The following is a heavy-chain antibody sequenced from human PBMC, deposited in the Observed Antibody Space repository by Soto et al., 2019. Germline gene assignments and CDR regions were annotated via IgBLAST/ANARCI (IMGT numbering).Heavy chain of an antibody. Sequence: QVQLVQSGAEVKKPGSSVKVSCKASGGPFSSYTISWVRQAPGQGLEWMGRIIPILGIANYAPKFQGRVTIPADKSTSTAYMELSSLRAEDTAVYYCARGLSCYDNEFFDYWVQGTLVTVSS. CDR2: IIPILGIA. V-gene: IGHV1-69*02. J-gene: IGHJ4*02. CDR3: ARGLSCYDNEFFDY. CDR1: GGPFSSYT. D-gene: IGHD5-12*01.